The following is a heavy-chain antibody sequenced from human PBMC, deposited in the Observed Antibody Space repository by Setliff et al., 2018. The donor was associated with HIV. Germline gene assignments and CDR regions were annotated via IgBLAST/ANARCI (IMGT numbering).Heavy chain of an antibody. Sequence: SSETLSLTCSVSGVSIVSGGFYFSWIRHHPGKGLEWIGTVYYTGKTYYNPSLQSRLTMSADTSKNQLYLKINSVTAADTAVYFCARDLHANYHVVDIGGPGTMVTVSS. CDR2: VYYTGKT. V-gene: IGHV4-31*03. D-gene: IGHD2-15*01. J-gene: IGHJ3*02. CDR3: ARDLHANYHVVDI. CDR1: GVSIVSGGFY.